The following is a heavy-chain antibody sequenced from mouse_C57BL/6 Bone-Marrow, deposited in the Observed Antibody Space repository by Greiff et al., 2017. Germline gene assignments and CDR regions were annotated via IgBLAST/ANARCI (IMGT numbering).Heavy chain of an antibody. Sequence: EVKVEESGGGLVKPGGSLKLSCAASGFTFSSYAMSWVRQTPEKRLEWVATISDGGSYTYYPDNVKGRFTISRDNAKNNLYLQMSHLKSEDTAMYYCARGEWAYYFDYWGQGTTLTVSS. J-gene: IGHJ2*01. V-gene: IGHV5-4*03. D-gene: IGHD1-3*01. CDR2: ISDGGSYT. CDR1: GFTFSSYA. CDR3: ARGEWAYYFDY.